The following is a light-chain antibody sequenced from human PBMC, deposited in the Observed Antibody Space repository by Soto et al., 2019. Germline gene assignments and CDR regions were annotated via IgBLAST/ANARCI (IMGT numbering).Light chain of an antibody. CDR1: SSDVGGYNY. CDR2: DVS. CDR3: SSYTTSNTRQIV. J-gene: IGLJ1*01. Sequence: QSVLTKPASVSGSPGQSITISCNGTSSDVGGYNYVSWYQQHPGKAPKFMIYDVSNRPSGVSNRFSGSKSGNTASLTISGLQAEDEADYYCSSYTTSNTRQIVFGTGTKVTVL. V-gene: IGLV2-14*01.